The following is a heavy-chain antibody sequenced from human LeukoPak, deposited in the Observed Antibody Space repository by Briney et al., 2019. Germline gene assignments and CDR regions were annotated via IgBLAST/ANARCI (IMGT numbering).Heavy chain of an antibody. J-gene: IGHJ6*02. V-gene: IGHV1-69*04. CDR1: GGTFSSYA. Sequence: SVKVSCKASGGTFSSYAISWVRQAPGQGLEWMGRIIPILGIANYAQKFQGRVTITADKSTSTAYMELSSLRSEDTAVYYCARGPTLVRGVIMPDSVGGMDVWGQGTTVTVSS. CDR2: IIPILGIA. D-gene: IGHD3-10*01. CDR3: ARGPTLVRGVIMPDSVGGMDV.